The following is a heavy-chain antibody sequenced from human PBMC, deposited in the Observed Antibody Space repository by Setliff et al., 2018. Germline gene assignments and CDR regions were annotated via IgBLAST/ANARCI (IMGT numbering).Heavy chain of an antibody. D-gene: IGHD5-12*01. CDR1: GGSLSTYY. V-gene: IGHV4-59*01. J-gene: IGHJ4*02. Sequence: PSETLSLTCTVSGGSLSTYYWSWIRQSPGRGLEYIGYVYYNGAADYSPSRKSRVTLSVDTSKNQFSLKLTSVTAADTAVYYCARGGIFRYFDYWGQGTPVTVSS. CDR3: ARGGIFRYFDY. CDR2: VYYNGAA.